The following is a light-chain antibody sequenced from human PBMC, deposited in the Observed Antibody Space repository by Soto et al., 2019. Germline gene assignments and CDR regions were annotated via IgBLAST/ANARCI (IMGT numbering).Light chain of an antibody. V-gene: IGLV2-18*02. CDR1: NNVVGSYNR. CDR3: SSYTSSNTYV. CDR2: DVG. Sequence: QSAPTQPPPVSGAPGQSVTLSRTGTNNVVGSYNRVSWYQQPPGTAPKLMIYDVGNRPSGVPDRFSVSKSGNTASLTISGLQADDEADYYCSSYTSSNTYVFGTGTKVTVL. J-gene: IGLJ1*01.